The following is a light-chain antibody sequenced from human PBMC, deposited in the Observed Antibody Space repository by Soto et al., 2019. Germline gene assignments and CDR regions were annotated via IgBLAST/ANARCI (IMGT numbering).Light chain of an antibody. Sequence: DIQLTQSPSFLSASVGDRVTITCRASQGISSYLAWYQQKPGKAPKLLIYDASTLQSGVPSSFSGSGSGTEFTLTISSLQPEDFATYYCQQLNSSPLTFGGGTKV. CDR3: QQLNSSPLT. V-gene: IGKV1-9*01. CDR1: QGISSY. J-gene: IGKJ4*01. CDR2: DAS.